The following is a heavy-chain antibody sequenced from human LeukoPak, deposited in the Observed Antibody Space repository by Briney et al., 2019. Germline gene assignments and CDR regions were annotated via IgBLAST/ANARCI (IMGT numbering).Heavy chain of an antibody. V-gene: IGHV3-30*04. J-gene: IGHJ4*02. CDR3: ASPKGKSSSWHGTFDY. Sequence: QAGGSLRLSCAASGFTFSSYAMHWVRQAPGKGLEWVAVISYDGSNKYYADSVKGRFTISRDNSKNTLYLQMNSLRAEDTAVYYCASPKGKSSSWHGTFDYWGQGTLVTVSS. CDR2: ISYDGSNK. CDR1: GFTFSSYA. D-gene: IGHD6-13*01.